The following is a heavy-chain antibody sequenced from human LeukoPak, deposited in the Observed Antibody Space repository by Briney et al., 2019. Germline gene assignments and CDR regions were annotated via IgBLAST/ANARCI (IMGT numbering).Heavy chain of an antibody. J-gene: IGHJ4*02. CDR2: ISPSGGGT. D-gene: IGHD1-26*01. V-gene: IGHV1-46*01. CDR1: GYTFTSYA. CDR3: ARDLGYGGYVDY. Sequence: ASVKVSCKASGYTFTSYAMHWVRQAPGQRLEWMGIISPSGGGTTYAQNFQGRVTVTRATSTSTVYMELSSLTSEDTAVYYCARDLGYGGYVDYWGQGALVTVSS.